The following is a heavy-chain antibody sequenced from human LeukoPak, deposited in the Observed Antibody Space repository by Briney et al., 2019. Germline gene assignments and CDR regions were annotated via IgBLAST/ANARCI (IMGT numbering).Heavy chain of an antibody. Sequence: LTGGSLRLSCAVSGFTFSDYYMSWIRQAPGKGLEWVSAISGSGGSTYYADSVKGRFTISRDNSKNTLYLQMNSPRAEDTAVYYCAKDSGMVRGVLGFDYWGQGTLVTVSS. CDR1: GFTFSDYY. D-gene: IGHD3-10*01. J-gene: IGHJ4*02. V-gene: IGHV3-23*01. CDR3: AKDSGMVRGVLGFDY. CDR2: ISGSGGST.